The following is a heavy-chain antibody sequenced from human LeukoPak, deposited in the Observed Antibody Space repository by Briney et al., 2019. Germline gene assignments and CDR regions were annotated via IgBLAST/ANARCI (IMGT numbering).Heavy chain of an antibody. Sequence: GESLKISCKGSGYRFTNYWITWVRQMPGKGLEWMGRVDPSDSYTNYSPSFQGHVTISTDKSISTAYLQWSSLKASDTAMYYCARLEGLSDDYWGLGTLVIVSS. V-gene: IGHV5-10-1*01. CDR2: VDPSDSYT. CDR1: GYRFTNYW. J-gene: IGHJ4*02. CDR3: ARLEGLSDDY. D-gene: IGHD1-1*01.